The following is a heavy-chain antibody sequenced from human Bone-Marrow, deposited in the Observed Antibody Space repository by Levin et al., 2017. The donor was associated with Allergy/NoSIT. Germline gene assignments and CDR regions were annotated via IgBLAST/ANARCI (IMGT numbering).Heavy chain of an antibody. Sequence: GSLRLSCTVSGGSISSYYWSWIRQPPGKGLEWIGYIYYSGSTNYNPSLKSRVTISVDTSKNQFSLRLSSVTAADTAVYYCARETYMYSSGWTNFDYWGQGTLVTVSS. J-gene: IGHJ4*02. D-gene: IGHD6-19*01. V-gene: IGHV4-59*01. CDR2: IYYSGST. CDR3: ARETYMYSSGWTNFDY. CDR1: GGSISSYY.